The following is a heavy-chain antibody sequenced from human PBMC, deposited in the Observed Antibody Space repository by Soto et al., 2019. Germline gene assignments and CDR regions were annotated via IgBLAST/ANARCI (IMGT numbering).Heavy chain of an antibody. CDR2: MNPDSGST. Sequence: ADSVKVSCKPSGYPFTRYHVNSVRQAPGQGLEWMGWMNPDSGSTDYALKFQGRLTMTRNTSMSTAYLELRSLTSEDTAIYYCARGTFISKRYDSGWYIGNCGQGTPVPVSS. V-gene: IGHV1-8*01. D-gene: IGHD6-19*01. J-gene: IGHJ4*02. CDR3: ARGTFISKRYDSGWYIGN. CDR1: GYPFTRYH.